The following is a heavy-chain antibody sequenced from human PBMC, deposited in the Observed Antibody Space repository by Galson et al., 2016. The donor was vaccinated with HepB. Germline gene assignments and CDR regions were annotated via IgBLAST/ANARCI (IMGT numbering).Heavy chain of an antibody. CDR3: ARDFNYNGSGNYYNSGWFDP. D-gene: IGHD3-10*01. CDR2: IFHTGTT. V-gene: IGHV4-4*02. Sequence: EWIGEIFHTGTTDYNPSLKSRVTISMDKSNNQFSLRLSSVTAADTAVYYCARDFNYNGSGNYYNSGWFDPWGQGTLVTVSS. J-gene: IGHJ5*02.